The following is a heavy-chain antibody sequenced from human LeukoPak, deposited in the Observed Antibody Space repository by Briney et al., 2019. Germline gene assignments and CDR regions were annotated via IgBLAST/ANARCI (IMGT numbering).Heavy chain of an antibody. J-gene: IGHJ5*02. CDR3: ARGQYTSTWYRGSRWLDL. D-gene: IGHD6-13*01. CDR2: INPNSGGT. CDR1: GYIFTDYY. V-gene: IGHV1/OR15-1*04. Sequence: ASVKVSCKAAGYIFTDYYKHWVRQAPGQELGWMGRINPNSGGTNYAQKFQGRVTMTSNTSTSTAYMELSSLRSDDRAVYYCARGQYTSTWYRGSRWLDLWGQGTLVTVSS.